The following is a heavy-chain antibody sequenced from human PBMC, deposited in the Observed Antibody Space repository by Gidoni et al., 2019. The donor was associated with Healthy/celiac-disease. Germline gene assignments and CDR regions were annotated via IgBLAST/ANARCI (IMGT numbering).Heavy chain of an antibody. D-gene: IGHD3-10*01. Sequence: QVQLPESGPGLVKPSETLSLTCTVAGGSISSYYWSWIRQPPGKGLEWIGYIYYSGSTNYNPSLKRRVTISVDTSKNQFSLKLSSVTAADTAVYYCARGTMYYYGSGTAPFLDYWGQGTLVTVSS. CDR1: GGSISSYY. V-gene: IGHV4-59*01. CDR3: ARGTMYYYGSGTAPFLDY. J-gene: IGHJ4*02. CDR2: IYYSGST.